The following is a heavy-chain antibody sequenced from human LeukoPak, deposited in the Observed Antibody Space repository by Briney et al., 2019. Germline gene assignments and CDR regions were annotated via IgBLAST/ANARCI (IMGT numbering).Heavy chain of an antibody. CDR3: ARDHGGTYYFDY. V-gene: IGHV3-30*01. J-gene: IGHJ4*02. CDR1: GFTFSSYA. Sequence: PGGSLRLSCAASGFTFSSYAMHWVRQAPGKGLEWVAVISYDGSNKNYADSVKGRFTISRDNSKNTLYLQMNSLRAEDTAVYYCARDHGGTYYFDYWGQGTLVTVSS. CDR2: ISYDGSNK. D-gene: IGHD3-16*01.